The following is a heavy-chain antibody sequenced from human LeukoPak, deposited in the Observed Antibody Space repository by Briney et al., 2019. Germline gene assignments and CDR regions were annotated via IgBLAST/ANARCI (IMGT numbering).Heavy chain of an antibody. CDR2: IYTSGST. V-gene: IGHV4-4*07. D-gene: IGHD1-26*01. CDR3: ARFFRTVWELPYY. Sequence: PSETLSLTCTVSGGSISRYYWSWIRQPAGKGLEWIGRIYTSGSTNYNPSLKSRVTTSVDTSKNQFSLRLSSVTAADTAVYYCARFFRTVWELPYYWGPGTLVTVSS. J-gene: IGHJ4*02. CDR1: GGSISRYY.